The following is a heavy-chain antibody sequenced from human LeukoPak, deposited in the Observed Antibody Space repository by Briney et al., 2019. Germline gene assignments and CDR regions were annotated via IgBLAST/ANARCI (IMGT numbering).Heavy chain of an antibody. V-gene: IGHV5-51*01. D-gene: IGHD3-10*01. J-gene: IGHJ4*02. CDR2: IYPDDSDT. Sequence: GESLKISCKGSGYSFTSYWIGWVRQMPGKGLEWMGIIYPDDSDTRYRPSFQGQVTISADKSISTAYLQWSSLKASDTAMYYCAKHPAMIRGIPYYFDYWGQGTLVTVSS. CDR3: AKHPAMIRGIPYYFDY. CDR1: GYSFTSYW.